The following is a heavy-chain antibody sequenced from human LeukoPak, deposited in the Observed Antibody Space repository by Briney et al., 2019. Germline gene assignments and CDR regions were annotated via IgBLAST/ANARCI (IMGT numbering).Heavy chain of an antibody. D-gene: IGHD1-14*01. CDR3: ARVRLDRSERNLDAFEN. V-gene: IGHV3-53*01. CDR2: IYSGGST. Sequence: GGSLRLSCAASGCTVSSNYRSWVRQPPGEGLEWVSSIYSGGSTYYADSVKGRFTISRDTSKNTVYLQMNSLRAEDTAVYFCARVRLDRSERNLDAFENWGQGTMVTVSS. J-gene: IGHJ3*02. CDR1: GCTVSSNY.